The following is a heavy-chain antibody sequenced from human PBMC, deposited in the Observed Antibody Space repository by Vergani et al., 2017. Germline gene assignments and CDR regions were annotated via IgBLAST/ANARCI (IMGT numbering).Heavy chain of an antibody. CDR3: ARDTLVDTAMSRNAFDI. CDR1: GGTFSSYA. V-gene: IGHV1-2*02. Sequence: QVQLVQSGAEVKKPGSSVKVSCKASGGTFSSYAISWVRQAPGQGLEWMGWINPNSGGTNYAQKFQGRVTVTRDTSISTAYMELSRLRSDDTAVYYCARDTLVDTAMSRNAFDIWGQGTMVTVSS. J-gene: IGHJ3*02. D-gene: IGHD5-18*01. CDR2: INPNSGGT.